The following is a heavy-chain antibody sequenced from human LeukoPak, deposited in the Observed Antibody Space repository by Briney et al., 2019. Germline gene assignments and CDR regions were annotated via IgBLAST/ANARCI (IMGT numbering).Heavy chain of an antibody. V-gene: IGHV4-34*01. Sequence: SETLSLTCAVYGGSFSGYYWSWIRQPPGKGLERIGEINHSGSTNYNPSLKSRVTISVDTSKNQFSLKLSSVTAADTAVYYCAREGSSWTLFDYWGQGTLVTVSS. CDR1: GGSFSGYY. CDR2: INHSGST. D-gene: IGHD6-13*01. J-gene: IGHJ4*02. CDR3: AREGSSWTLFDY.